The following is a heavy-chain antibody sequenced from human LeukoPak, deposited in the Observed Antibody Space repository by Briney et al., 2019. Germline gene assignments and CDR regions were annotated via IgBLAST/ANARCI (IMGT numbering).Heavy chain of an antibody. Sequence: SETLSLTCAVYGWTFSGYYWSWIRQSPGKGLEWMGEINHSGSTNYNPSPKSRVTISVDTSKNQFSLKLSFVTAADTAVYYCARKGRNYYGSGSYLRVWFDPWGQGTLVTVSS. CDR2: INHSGST. CDR1: GWTFSGYY. CDR3: ARKGRNYYGSGSYLRVWFDP. V-gene: IGHV4-34*01. J-gene: IGHJ5*02. D-gene: IGHD3-10*01.